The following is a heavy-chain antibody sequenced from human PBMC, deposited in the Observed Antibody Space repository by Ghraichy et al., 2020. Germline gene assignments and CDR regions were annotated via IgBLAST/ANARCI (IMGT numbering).Heavy chain of an antibody. Sequence: TLSLTCTVSGGSISSYYWSWIWQPPGKGLEWIGYIYYSGSTNYNPSLKSRVTISVDTSKNQFSLKLSSVTAADTAVYYCARAGGQLEYYYYYGMDVWGQGTTVTVSS. D-gene: IGHD2-2*01. CDR2: IYYSGST. V-gene: IGHV4-59*01. CDR3: ARAGGQLEYYYYYGMDV. J-gene: IGHJ6*02. CDR1: GGSISSYY.